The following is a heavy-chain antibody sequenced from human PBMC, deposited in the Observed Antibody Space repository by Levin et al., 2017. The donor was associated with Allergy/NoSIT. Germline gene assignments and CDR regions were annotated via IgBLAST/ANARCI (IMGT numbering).Heavy chain of an antibody. CDR1: GFTFNNFA. CDR2: IRGNGGTT. Sequence: GESLKISCAGSGFTFNNFAMNWVRQTPGKGLEWVSSIRGNGGTTYYADSVKGRFTISRDNSKNTRKEQMNSLRTEEPAIYYCAKTPVPRIQVLLPYYYYYMDVWGKGTTVTVSS. J-gene: IGHJ6*03. V-gene: IGHV3-23*01. D-gene: IGHD2/OR15-2a*01. CDR3: AKTPVPRIQVLLPYYYYYMDV.